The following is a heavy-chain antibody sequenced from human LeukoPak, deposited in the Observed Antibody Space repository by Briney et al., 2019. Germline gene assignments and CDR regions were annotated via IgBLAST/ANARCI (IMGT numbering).Heavy chain of an antibody. D-gene: IGHD5-18*01. J-gene: IGHJ6*02. CDR2: IRSKNYGGTT. Sequence: GGSLRLSCTASGFNFGDHAMSWVRQAPGKGLEWVSFIRSKNYGGTTEYAASVKGRLTVSRDDSKSIAYLQMSSLRTEDTAVYYCARGPIQLWPYFGMDVWGQGTTVTVSS. CDR1: GFNFGDHA. CDR3: ARGPIQLWPYFGMDV. V-gene: IGHV3-49*04.